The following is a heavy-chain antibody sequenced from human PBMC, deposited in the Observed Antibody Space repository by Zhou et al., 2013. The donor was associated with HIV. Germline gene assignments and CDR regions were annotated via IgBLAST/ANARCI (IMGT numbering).Heavy chain of an antibody. CDR1: GYTFADYA. J-gene: IGHJ5*01. CDR2: IKAANGDT. D-gene: IGHD6-19*01. Sequence: QVHLVQSGAEVRKPGDSVKVSCKASGYTFADYAIHWVRQAPGQNLEWMGWIKAANGDTQYSQKFRDRVTMTRDTPATTVYMEVSSLTYEDAAIYYCARVRVGAVINFDSWGQGTLVTVSS. V-gene: IGHV1-3*01. CDR3: ARVRVGAVINFDS.